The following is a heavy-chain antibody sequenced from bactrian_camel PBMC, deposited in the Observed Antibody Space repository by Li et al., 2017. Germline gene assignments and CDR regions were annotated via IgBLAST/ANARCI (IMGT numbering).Heavy chain of an antibody. CDR3: AADIFPCHTPATLTRISAEY. CDR1: GYTGNNYC. D-gene: IGHD1*01. CDR2: IDSDGNT. J-gene: IGHJ4*01. Sequence: HVQLVESGGGSVQAGRSMTLSCLVSGYTGNNYCIGWFRQVPGKKREGVASIDSDGNTFYSDSVKGRFTISQDKAKNTLYLQMTSLKPDDTAMYYCAADIFPCHTPATLTRISAEYWCQGTQVTVS. V-gene: IGHV3S53*01.